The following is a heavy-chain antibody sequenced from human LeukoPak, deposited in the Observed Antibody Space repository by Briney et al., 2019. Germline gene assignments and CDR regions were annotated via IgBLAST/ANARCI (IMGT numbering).Heavy chain of an antibody. D-gene: IGHD3-9*01. CDR1: GGSISSYY. Sequence: SETLSLTCTVSGGSISSYYWSWIRQPPGKGLEWIGYIYYSGSTNYNPSLKSRVTISVDTSKSQFSLKLSSVTAADTAVYYCAATYYDILTGYPTSFDYWGQGTLVTVSS. CDR2: IYYSGST. V-gene: IGHV4-59*01. J-gene: IGHJ4*02. CDR3: AATYYDILTGYPTSFDY.